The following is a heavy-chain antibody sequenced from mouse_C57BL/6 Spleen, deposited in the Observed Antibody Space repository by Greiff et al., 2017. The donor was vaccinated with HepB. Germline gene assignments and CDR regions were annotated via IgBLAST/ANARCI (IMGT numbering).Heavy chain of an antibody. V-gene: IGHV5-4*03. CDR2: ISDGGSYT. CDR3: ARGELPTSYYYAMDY. Sequence: EVKLMESGGGLVKPGGSLKLSCAASGFTFSSYAMSWVRQTPEKRLEWVATISDGGSYTYYPDNVKGRFTISRDNAKNNLYLQMSHLKSEDTAMYYCARGELPTSYYYAMDYWGQGTSVTVSS. CDR1: GFTFSSYA. J-gene: IGHJ4*01. D-gene: IGHD5-5*01.